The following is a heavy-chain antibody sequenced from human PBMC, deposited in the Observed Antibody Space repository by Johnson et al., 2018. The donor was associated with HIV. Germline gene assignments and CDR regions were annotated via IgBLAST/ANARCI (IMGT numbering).Heavy chain of an antibody. CDR2: IRYDGGNK. Sequence: VQLLESGGRVVRPGGSLRLSCAASGFTFHDYGMTWVRQAPGKGLEWVAFIRYDGGNKYYADSVKGRFTISRDNSKNTLCLQMNSLRAEDTAVYYCAKYYYDSSGRYMTYAFDIWGQGTMVIVSS. V-gene: IGHV3-30*02. CDR1: GFTFHDYG. J-gene: IGHJ3*02. CDR3: AKYYYDSSGRYMTYAFDI. D-gene: IGHD3-22*01.